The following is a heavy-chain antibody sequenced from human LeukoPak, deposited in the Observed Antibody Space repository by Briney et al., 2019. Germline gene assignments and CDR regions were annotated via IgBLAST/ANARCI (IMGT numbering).Heavy chain of an antibody. CDR2: ISWSGGST. CDR3: AKDARYSYGFYEPDY. Sequence: GGSLRLSCAASGFTFDDYGMSWVRQASGKGLEWVSDISWSGGSTGYADSVKGRFTISRDNAKNTLYLQMNSLRAEDTAVYYCAKDARYSYGFYEPDYWGQGTLVTVSS. D-gene: IGHD5-18*01. V-gene: IGHV3-20*04. CDR1: GFTFDDYG. J-gene: IGHJ4*02.